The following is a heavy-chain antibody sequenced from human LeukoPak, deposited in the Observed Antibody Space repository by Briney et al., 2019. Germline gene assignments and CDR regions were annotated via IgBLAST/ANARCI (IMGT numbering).Heavy chain of an antibody. D-gene: IGHD5-12*01. Sequence: ASVKVSCKTSGFTFTTYYIHWVRQAPGQGPEWMGWINPNSGDTKYARKFQGRVIMARDTSITTAYMELRRLTPDDTAMYYCAKDRAHVGTMVDVFDFWGQGTMVTVSS. CDR1: GFTFTTYY. CDR2: INPNSGDT. V-gene: IGHV1-2*02. J-gene: IGHJ3*01. CDR3: AKDRAHVGTMVDVFDF.